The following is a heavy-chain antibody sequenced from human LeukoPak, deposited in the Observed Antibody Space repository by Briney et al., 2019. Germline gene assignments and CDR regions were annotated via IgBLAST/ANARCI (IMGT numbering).Heavy chain of an antibody. D-gene: IGHD4-17*01. J-gene: IGHJ4*02. V-gene: IGHV3-21*05. CDR1: GFTFSSYW. CDR2: ISSSSSYT. Sequence: GGSLRLSCAASGFTFSSYWMNWVRQVPGKGLEWVSFISSSSSYTNYADSVKGRFTISRDNTKNSLYLQMNNLRAEDTAVYYCARGGADYVIAYWGQGTLVTVSS. CDR3: ARGGADYVIAY.